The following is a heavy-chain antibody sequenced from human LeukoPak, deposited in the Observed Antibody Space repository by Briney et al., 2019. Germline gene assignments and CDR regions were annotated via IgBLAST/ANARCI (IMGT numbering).Heavy chain of an antibody. J-gene: IGHJ6*03. CDR1: GGSISSGGYY. D-gene: IGHD3-3*01. Sequence: PSQTLSLTSTVSGGSISSGGYYWSWIRQHPGKGLEWIGYIYYSGSTYYNPSLKSRVTISVDTSKNQFSLKLSSVTAADTAVYYCARTAPSVGEKRFLEWLPNYYYYYYMDVWGKGTTVTVSS. V-gene: IGHV4-31*03. CDR2: IYYSGST. CDR3: ARTAPSVGEKRFLEWLPNYYYYYYMDV.